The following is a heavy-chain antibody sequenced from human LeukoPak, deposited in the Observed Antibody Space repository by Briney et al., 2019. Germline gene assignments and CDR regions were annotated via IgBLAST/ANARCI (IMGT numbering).Heavy chain of an antibody. D-gene: IGHD5-24*01. Sequence: GGSLRLSCAASGFTFSSYEMNWVRQAPGKGLEWVSYISSSGSTIYHADSVKGRFTISRGNAKNSLYLQMNSLRAEDTAVYYCARDVLEAGMDVWGQGTTVTVSS. CDR1: GFTFSSYE. J-gene: IGHJ6*02. CDR3: ARDVLEAGMDV. V-gene: IGHV3-48*03. CDR2: ISSSGSTI.